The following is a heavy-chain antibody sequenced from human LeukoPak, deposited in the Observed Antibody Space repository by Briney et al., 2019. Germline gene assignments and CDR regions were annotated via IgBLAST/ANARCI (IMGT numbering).Heavy chain of an antibody. V-gene: IGHV3-23*01. CDR2: IGYSGGST. CDR1: RFTVSSYA. Sequence: GGSLRLSCAASRFTVSSYAMSWVRQAPGKGLEWVSAIGYSGGSTYYADSVKGRFTLSRDNSKNTQYLQMNSLRAEDTAVYYCAKGGFGELNFDYWGQGTLVTVSS. J-gene: IGHJ4*02. D-gene: IGHD3-10*01. CDR3: AKGGFGELNFDY.